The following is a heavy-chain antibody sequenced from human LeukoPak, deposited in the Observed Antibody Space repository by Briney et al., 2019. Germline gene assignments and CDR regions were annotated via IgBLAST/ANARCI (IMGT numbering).Heavy chain of an antibody. CDR2: ISYDGSNK. CDR3: ARLVVQPSHPYWYFDL. J-gene: IGHJ2*01. V-gene: IGHV3-30*03. Sequence: GGSLRLSCAASGFTFSSYGMHGVRQAPGKGLEWVAVISYDGSNKYYADSVKGRFTVSRDNSKNTLYMQMNSLRAEDTAVYYCARLVVQPSHPYWYFDLWGRGTLVTVSS. CDR1: GFTFSSYG. D-gene: IGHD1-1*01.